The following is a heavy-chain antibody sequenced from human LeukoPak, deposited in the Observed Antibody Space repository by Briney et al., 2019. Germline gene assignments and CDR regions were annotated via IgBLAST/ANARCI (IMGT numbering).Heavy chain of an antibody. CDR2: ISAYNGNT. J-gene: IGHJ3*02. CDR1: GYTFTSYG. Sequence: ASVKVSCKASGYTFTSYGISWVRQAPGQGLEWMGWISAYNGNTNYAQKLRGRVTMTTDTSTSTAYMELRSLRSDDTAVYYCASFLRGFSGYYYVNAFDIWGQGTMVTVSS. CDR3: ASFLRGFSGYYYVNAFDI. D-gene: IGHD3-22*01. V-gene: IGHV1-18*01.